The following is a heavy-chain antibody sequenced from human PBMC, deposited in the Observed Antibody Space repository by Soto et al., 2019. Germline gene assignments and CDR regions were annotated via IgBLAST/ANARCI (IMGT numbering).Heavy chain of an antibody. V-gene: IGHV3-11*05. J-gene: IGHJ4*02. Sequence: QVQLVESGGGLVKPGGSLRLSCAVSGFTFSDYYMTWIRQAPGTGLEWVSYISSSTSHTNYADSVKGRFTISRDNAKNSLFLQMNSLRAEDTAVYYCASGRGAAADYFDLWGQGTLVTVSS. CDR1: GFTFSDYY. D-gene: IGHD6-13*01. CDR3: ASGRGAAADYFDL. CDR2: ISSSTSHT.